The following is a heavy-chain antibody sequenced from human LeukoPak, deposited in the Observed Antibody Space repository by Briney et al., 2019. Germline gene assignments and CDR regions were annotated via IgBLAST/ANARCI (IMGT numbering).Heavy chain of an antibody. CDR1: GGSISSSSYY. CDR3: ARAFTMVRGVISFDY. D-gene: IGHD3-10*01. J-gene: IGHJ4*02. V-gene: IGHV4-39*01. Sequence: SETLSLTCTVSGGSISSSSYYWGWIRQPPGKGLEWIGSIYYSGSTYYNPSLKSRVTISVDTSKNQFSLKLSPVTAADTAVYYCARAFTMVRGVISFDYWGQGTLVTVSS. CDR2: IYYSGST.